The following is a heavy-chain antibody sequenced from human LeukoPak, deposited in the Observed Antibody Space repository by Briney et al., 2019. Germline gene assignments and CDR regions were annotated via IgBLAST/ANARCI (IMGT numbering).Heavy chain of an antibody. CDR1: GFTFTNSA. CDR2: IVVGSGNT. V-gene: IGHV1-58*01. D-gene: IGHD3-10*01. CDR3: AKGFRGALQDAFDI. J-gene: IGHJ3*02. Sequence: SVKVSCKASGFTFTNSAVQWVRQARGQRLEWIGWIVVGSGNTNYARKFQERVTITRDKATSTAYMELSSLRSEDAAIYYCAKGFRGALQDAFDIWGQGTMVTVSS.